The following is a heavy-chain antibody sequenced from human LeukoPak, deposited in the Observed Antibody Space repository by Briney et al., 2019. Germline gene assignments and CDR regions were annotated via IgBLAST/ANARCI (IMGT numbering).Heavy chain of an antibody. V-gene: IGHV5-51*01. CDR1: GYSFTSYW. Sequence: GESLKISCKGSGYSFTSYWIGWVRQMPGKGLKWMGIIYPGDSDARYSPSLQVQVTISADKSISTAYLQWSSLKASDTAMYYCARQRFTMRAYAGNWFDPWGQGTLVTVSS. D-gene: IGHD3-10*01. CDR2: IYPGDSDA. J-gene: IGHJ5*02. CDR3: ARQRFTMRAYAGNWFDP.